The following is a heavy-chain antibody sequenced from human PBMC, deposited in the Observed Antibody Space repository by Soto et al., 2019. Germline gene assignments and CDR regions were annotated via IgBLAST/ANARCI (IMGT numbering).Heavy chain of an antibody. J-gene: IGHJ5*02. CDR2: ISYDGNTK. CDR3: ARDRENWFDP. D-gene: IGHD1-26*01. V-gene: IGHV3-30*03. CDR1: GFNFSSFG. Sequence: GGSLRLACTASGFNFSSFGMHWVRQAPGKGLEWVTIISYDGNTKYYVDSVNGRFTISRDNSKNTVYLQMNSLRAEDTAVYYCARDRENWFDPWGQGTLVTGSS.